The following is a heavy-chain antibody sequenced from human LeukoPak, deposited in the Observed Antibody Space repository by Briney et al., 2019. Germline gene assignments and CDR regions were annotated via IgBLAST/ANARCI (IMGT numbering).Heavy chain of an antibody. CDR3: ARVGNSFSINDWSRIVLGAYPTKYYYYMDV. CDR1: GGSFSDYS. Sequence: SETLSLTCAGYGGSFSDYSWRWIRQPPGKGLEWIGEINHSGGTQHNPSLMSRANMSVDTSKNQFSLKVRSVTASDTAVYYGARVGNSFSINDWSRIVLGAYPTKYYYYMDVWGKGTTVTVSS. D-gene: IGHD5-18*01. V-gene: IGHV4-34*04. CDR2: INHSGGT. J-gene: IGHJ6*03.